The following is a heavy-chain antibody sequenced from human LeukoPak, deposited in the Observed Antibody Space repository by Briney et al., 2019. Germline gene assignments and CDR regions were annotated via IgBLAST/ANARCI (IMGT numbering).Heavy chain of an antibody. CDR3: ARNRPAGYDYDYGFELQH. D-gene: IGHD4/OR15-4a*01. V-gene: IGHV3-23*01. Sequence: GGSLRLSCAVSGFSFSNYGMNWVRQAPGEGLEWVSSISRSGDSTYYAASVKGRFTISRDNSENTLFLQMNSLRADDTAVYFCARNRPAGYDYDYGFELQHWGQGTLVTVSS. CDR1: GFSFSNYG. J-gene: IGHJ1*01. CDR2: ISRSGDST.